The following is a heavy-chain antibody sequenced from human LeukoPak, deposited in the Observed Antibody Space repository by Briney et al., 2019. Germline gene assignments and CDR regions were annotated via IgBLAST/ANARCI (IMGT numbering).Heavy chain of an antibody. CDR3: ALFNVGFDY. CDR1: GYSISSEYY. CDR2: IYHSGIT. V-gene: IGHV4-38-2*02. Sequence: SETLSLTCTVSGYSISSEYYWGWIRQPPGKGLEWIGSIYHSGITYSNPSFRSRVTISIDTSKNQFSLKLRPVTAADTAVYYCALFNVGFDYGGPGTLVTVSS. J-gene: IGHJ4*02. D-gene: IGHD1-26*01.